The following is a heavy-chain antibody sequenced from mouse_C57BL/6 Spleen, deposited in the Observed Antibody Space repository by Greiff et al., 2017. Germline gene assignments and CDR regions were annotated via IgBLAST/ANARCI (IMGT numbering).Heavy chain of an antibody. J-gene: IGHJ3*01. Sequence: EVQLVESGGGLVQPKGSLKLSCAASGFTFNTYAMHWVRLAPGKGLEWVARIRSKSSNYATYYADSVKDRFTISRDDSQSMLYLEMNNLKTEDTAMYYCVRTEDYYGRSPFAYWGQGTLVTVSA. CDR3: VRTEDYYGRSPFAY. V-gene: IGHV10-3*01. CDR1: GFTFNTYA. CDR2: IRSKSSNYAT. D-gene: IGHD1-1*01.